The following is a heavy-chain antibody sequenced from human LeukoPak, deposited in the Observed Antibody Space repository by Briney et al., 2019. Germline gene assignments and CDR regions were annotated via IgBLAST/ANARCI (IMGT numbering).Heavy chain of an antibody. V-gene: IGHV5-51*01. D-gene: IGHD5-18*01. Sequence: GESLKISCKGSGYSFSNYWVAWVRQMPGKGLEWMGIISPADSDTRYSPSFQGQVTISADKSISTAYLQWSSLKASDTAMYYCARSDVDTAMVGAFDIWGQGTMVTVSS. CDR2: ISPADSDT. J-gene: IGHJ3*02. CDR3: ARSDVDTAMVGAFDI. CDR1: GYSFSNYW.